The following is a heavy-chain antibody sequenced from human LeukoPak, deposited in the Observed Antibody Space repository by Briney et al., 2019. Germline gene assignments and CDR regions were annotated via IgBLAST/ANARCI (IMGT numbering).Heavy chain of an antibody. CDR2: ISSSGTTI. J-gene: IGHJ6*02. V-gene: IGHV3-48*03. Sequence: GGSLRLSSAASGFTFRSYDMNWVRQAPGKGLEWVSYISSSGTTIYYADSVKGRFTISRDNAKNSLYLQMSSLRAEDTAVYYCAKALATRHMDVWGQGTSGSVSS. CDR3: AKALATRHMDV. CDR1: GFTFRSYD.